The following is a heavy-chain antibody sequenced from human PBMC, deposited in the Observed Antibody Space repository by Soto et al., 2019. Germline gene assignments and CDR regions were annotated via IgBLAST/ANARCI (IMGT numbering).Heavy chain of an antibody. D-gene: IGHD3-22*01. Sequence: SGPTLVNPTQTLTLTCTFSGFSLSTSGVGVGWIRQPPGKALEWLALIYWDDDKCYSPSLKSRLTITKDTSKNQVVLTMTNMDPVDTATYYYYDSSGSNWFEPWGQGTLVTVSS. CDR3: YDSSGSNWFEP. V-gene: IGHV2-5*02. CDR1: GFSLSTSGVG. J-gene: IGHJ5*02. CDR2: IYWDDDK.